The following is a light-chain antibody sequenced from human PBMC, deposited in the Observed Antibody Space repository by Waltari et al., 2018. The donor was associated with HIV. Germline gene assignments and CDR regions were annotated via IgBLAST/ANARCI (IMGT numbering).Light chain of an antibody. CDR2: LNSDGSH. CDR1: SGHSSYA. CDR3: QTWGTGPHVV. J-gene: IGLJ2*01. Sequence: QLVLTQSPSASASLGASVKLTCTLRSGHSSYAIAWHQQQPEKGPRYLMKLNSDGSHSKGDGIPDRFSGSSSGAERYLTISSLQSEDEADYYCQTWGTGPHVVFGGGTKLTVL. V-gene: IGLV4-69*01.